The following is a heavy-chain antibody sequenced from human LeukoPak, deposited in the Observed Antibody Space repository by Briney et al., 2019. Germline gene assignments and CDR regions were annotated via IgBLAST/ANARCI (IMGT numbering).Heavy chain of an antibody. Sequence: SETLSLTCTVSGGSISNYYWSWIRQPPGKGLEWIGYIYHSGATNYNPSLRSRVTISVDTSNNQFTLNLRSVTAADTAIYYCARKSPTSGSYGWYFDYWGQGALVTVSS. CDR3: ARKSPTSGSYGWYFDY. J-gene: IGHJ4*02. CDR2: IYHSGAT. D-gene: IGHD1-26*01. V-gene: IGHV4-59*01. CDR1: GGSISNYY.